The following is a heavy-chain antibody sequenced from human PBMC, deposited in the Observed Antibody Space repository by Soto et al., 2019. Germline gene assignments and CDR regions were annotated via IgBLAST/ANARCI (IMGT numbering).Heavy chain of an antibody. D-gene: IGHD2-8*01. CDR3: AKLRDFVVLPAGILDY. CDR2: ISGGGDTT. Sequence: GGSLRLSCAASGFTFSSYGISWIRLSPGKGLEWVSVISGGGDTTYYTPSVKGRFTISRDNFRNTLYLQMNSLRTEDTAIYYCAKLRDFVVLPAGILDYWGPGTLVTVSS. V-gene: IGHV3-23*01. CDR1: GFTFSSYG. J-gene: IGHJ4*02.